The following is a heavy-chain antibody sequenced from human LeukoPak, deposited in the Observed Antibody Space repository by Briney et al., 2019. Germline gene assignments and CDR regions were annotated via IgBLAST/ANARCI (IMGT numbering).Heavy chain of an antibody. V-gene: IGHV3-23*01. J-gene: IGHJ6*03. D-gene: IGHD3-16*01. CDR1: GFTFSSYA. CDR2: ISGSGGNT. CDR3: AKSNLGFYYFYMDV. Sequence: GGSLRLSCAPSGFTFSSYAMSWVRQGPGKGLEWVSTISGSGGNTYYADSVKGRFAISRDNSKNTLYLQMNSLRAEDTAVYYCAKSNLGFYYFYMDVWGKGTTVTVSS.